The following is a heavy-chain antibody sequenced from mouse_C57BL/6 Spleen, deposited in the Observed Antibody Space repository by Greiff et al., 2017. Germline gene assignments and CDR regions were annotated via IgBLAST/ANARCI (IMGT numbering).Heavy chain of an antibody. CDR1: GYAFTNYL. Sequence: QVQLQQSGAELVRPGTSVKVSCKASGYAFTNYLIEWVKQRPGQGLEWIGVINPGSGGTNYNEKFKGKATLTADKSSSTAYMQLSSLTSEDSAVYFCVREDYWYFDVWGTGTTVTVSS. CDR2: INPGSGGT. V-gene: IGHV1-54*01. D-gene: IGHD2-4*01. CDR3: VREDYWYFDV. J-gene: IGHJ1*03.